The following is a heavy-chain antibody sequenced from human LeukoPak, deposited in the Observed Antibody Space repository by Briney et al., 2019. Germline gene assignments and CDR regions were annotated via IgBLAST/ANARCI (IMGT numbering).Heavy chain of an antibody. CDR1: GFAFSSYA. Sequence: RGALRVSWVVSGFAFSSYAMRWGRQAPGKGLEWVSGINDRGVNTYYADSVKGRFTISRDNSRNTLYLQMNSLRADDTAIYYCAKITTDWGQGTLVTVSS. J-gene: IGHJ4*02. D-gene: IGHD1-1*01. CDR3: AKITTD. CDR2: INDRGVNT. V-gene: IGHV3-23*01.